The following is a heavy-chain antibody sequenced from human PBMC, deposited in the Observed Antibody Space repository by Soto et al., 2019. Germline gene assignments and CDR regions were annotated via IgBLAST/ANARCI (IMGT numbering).Heavy chain of an antibody. CDR2: IYYSGST. V-gene: IGHV4-31*03. J-gene: IGHJ4*02. D-gene: IGHD2-2*01. CDR1: GGSISSGGHY. CDR3: ARDGCSSTSCYLD. Sequence: QVQLQESGPGLVKPSQTLSLTCTVSGGSISSGGHYWSWIRQHPGKGLEWIGYIYYSGSTYYNPSLKSRVTISVDTSKNQFSLKLSSVTAADTAVYYCARDGCSSTSCYLDWGQGTLVTVSS.